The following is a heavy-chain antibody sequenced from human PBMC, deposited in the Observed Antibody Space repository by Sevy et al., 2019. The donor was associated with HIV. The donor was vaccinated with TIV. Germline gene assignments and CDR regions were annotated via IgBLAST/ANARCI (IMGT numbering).Heavy chain of an antibody. CDR3: AGGTITMLTDLGY. Sequence: GGSLRLSCAASGLTLTTTGMSWVRQAPGKGLEWVAGVTSDGTTYYADSVRDRFTVSRDNSKNTLYLQLNSLRADDTAVSYCAGGTITMLTDLGYWGQGTLVTVSS. CDR2: VTSDGTT. V-gene: IGHV3-23*01. J-gene: IGHJ4*02. CDR1: GLTLTTTG. D-gene: IGHD2-8*01.